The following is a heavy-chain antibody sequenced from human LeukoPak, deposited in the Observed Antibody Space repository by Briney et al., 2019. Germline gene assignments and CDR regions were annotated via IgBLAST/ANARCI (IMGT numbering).Heavy chain of an antibody. D-gene: IGHD1-26*01. Sequence: GGSLRLSCAASGFTFSSYGMHWVRQAPGKGLEWVAVISYDGSNKYYADSVKGRFTISRDNAKNSLYLQMNSLRAEDTAVYYCARGREFDYWGQGTLVTVSS. CDR1: GFTFSSYG. CDR3: ARGREFDY. CDR2: ISYDGSNK. V-gene: IGHV3-30*03. J-gene: IGHJ4*02.